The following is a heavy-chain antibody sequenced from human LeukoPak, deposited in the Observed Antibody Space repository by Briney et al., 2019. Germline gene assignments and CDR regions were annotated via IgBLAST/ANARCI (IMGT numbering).Heavy chain of an antibody. V-gene: IGHV4-61*02. CDR2: IYTSGST. J-gene: IGHJ5*02. CDR1: GGSISSGSYY. Sequence: SQTLSLTCTVSGGSISSGSYYWSWIRQPAGKGLEWIGRIYTSGSTNYNPSLKSRVTISVDTSKNQFSQKLSSVTAADTAVYYCARSLAVAGTSNNWFDPWGQGTLVTVSS. D-gene: IGHD6-19*01. CDR3: ARSLAVAGTSNNWFDP.